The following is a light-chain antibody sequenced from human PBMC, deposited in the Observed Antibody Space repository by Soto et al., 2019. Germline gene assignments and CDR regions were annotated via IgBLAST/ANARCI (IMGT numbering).Light chain of an antibody. CDR3: TSYAGSRIPVV. Sequence: QSVLTQPPSASGSPGQSVTISCTGASSDVGKYNFVSWYQQHPGKAPKLMIYDVTERSSGVPDRFSGSKSGNTASLTVSGLQSEDEADYYCTSYAGSRIPVVFGGGTKVTVL. J-gene: IGLJ2*01. CDR1: SSDVGKYNF. CDR2: DVT. V-gene: IGLV2-8*01.